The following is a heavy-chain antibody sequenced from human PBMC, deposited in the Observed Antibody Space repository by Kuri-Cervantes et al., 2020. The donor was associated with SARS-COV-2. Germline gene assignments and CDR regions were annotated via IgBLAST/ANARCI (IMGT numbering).Heavy chain of an antibody. Sequence: SVTVSCKASGGTFSSYTISWVRQAPGQGLEWMGGIIPIFGTENYAQKFQGRVTITADESTSTAYMELSSLRSEDTAVYYCARDSADWGGDCYYDYWGQGTLVTVSS. CDR2: IIPIFGTE. J-gene: IGHJ4*02. D-gene: IGHD2-21*02. CDR1: GGTFSSYT. CDR3: ARDSADWGGDCYYDY. V-gene: IGHV1-69*13.